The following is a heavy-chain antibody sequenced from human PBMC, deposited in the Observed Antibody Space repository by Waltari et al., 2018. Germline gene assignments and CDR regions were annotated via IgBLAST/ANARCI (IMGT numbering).Heavy chain of an antibody. V-gene: IGHV3-21*01. Sequence: EVQLVESGGGLVKPGGSLRLSCAASGFTFSSYSMNWVRQAPGTGLEWVSSISISSSYICYADSVNGRFTITRDNAKNSLHLQMNSLRPEDTAVYYCARDNDSSGGGGYYFDYWGQGALVTVSS. CDR1: GFTFSSYS. CDR2: ISISSSYI. CDR3: ARDNDSSGGGGYYFDY. J-gene: IGHJ4*02. D-gene: IGHD6-19*01.